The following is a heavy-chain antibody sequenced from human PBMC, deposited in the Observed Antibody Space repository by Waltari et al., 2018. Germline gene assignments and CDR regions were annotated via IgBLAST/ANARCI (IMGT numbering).Heavy chain of an antibody. Sequence: QVHLVQSGAAVKKPGASVTVSCKASGYTFTGNYIQWVRRAPGQGLEWMGRINPNSGDTNYAQKFQGRVTLTRDTSINTAYMELSSLKSDDTAVYYCARDLGSDYGNRDYWGQGTLVTVPS. D-gene: IGHD4-17*01. CDR2: INPNSGDT. CDR1: GYTFTGNY. CDR3: ARDLGSDYGNRDY. V-gene: IGHV1-2*06. J-gene: IGHJ4*02.